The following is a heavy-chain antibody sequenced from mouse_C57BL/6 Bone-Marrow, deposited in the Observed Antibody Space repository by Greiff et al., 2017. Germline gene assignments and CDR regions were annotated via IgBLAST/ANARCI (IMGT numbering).Heavy chain of an antibody. D-gene: IGHD1-1*01. CDR2: IWSGGST. J-gene: IGHJ4*01. CDR1: GFSLTSYG. Sequence: VQLVESGPGLVQPSQSLSITCTVSGFSLTSYGVHWVRQSPGKGLEWLGVIWSGGSTDYNAAFISRLSISKDNSKSQVFFKMNSLQADDTAIYYCASPHYYGSSSYAMDYWGQGTSVTVSS. CDR3: ASPHYYGSSSYAMDY. V-gene: IGHV2-2*01.